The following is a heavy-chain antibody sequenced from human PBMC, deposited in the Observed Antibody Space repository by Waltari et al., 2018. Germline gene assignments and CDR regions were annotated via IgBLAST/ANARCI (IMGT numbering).Heavy chain of an antibody. V-gene: IGHV3-7*01. Sequence: EVLLVESGGGLVQTGGSLRLSCAASRFTFSNYWMNWVRQAPGKGLEWVANINQDGSEEYYVDSVKGRFTISRDNAKNSLYPEMKTLRAEDTAIYYCARTGARWLQFAAFDIWGQGTMVTVSS. J-gene: IGHJ3*02. D-gene: IGHD5-12*01. CDR1: RFTFSNYW. CDR2: INQDGSEE. CDR3: ARTGARWLQFAAFDI.